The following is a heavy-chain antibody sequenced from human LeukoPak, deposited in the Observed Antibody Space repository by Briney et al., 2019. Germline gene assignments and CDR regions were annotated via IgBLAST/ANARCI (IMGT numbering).Heavy chain of an antibody. CDR1: GFTFSSYS. V-gene: IGHV3-53*01. CDR2: IYSGGST. CDR3: ARRAGDYSHPYDY. D-gene: IGHD3-22*01. Sequence: GGSLRLSCAASGFTFSSYSMSWVRQAPGKGLEWVPVIYSGGSTYYADSVKGRYTISRDNSKNTLYLQMNSLRAEDTAMYYCARRAGDYSHPYDYWGQGTLVTVSS. J-gene: IGHJ4*02.